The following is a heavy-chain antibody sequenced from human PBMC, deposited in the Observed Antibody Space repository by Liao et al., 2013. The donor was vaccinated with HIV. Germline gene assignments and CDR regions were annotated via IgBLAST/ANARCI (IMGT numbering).Heavy chain of an antibody. D-gene: IGHD1-26*01. Sequence: QVQLQQWGAGLLKPSETLSLTCAVYGGSFSGYYWSWIRQPPGKGLEWIGEINHSGSTNYNPSLKSRVTISVDTSKNQFSLKLSSVTAADTAVYYCARGIVGELGNWFDPWGQGTLVTVSS. J-gene: IGHJ5*02. CDR3: ARGIVGELGNWFDP. CDR2: INHSGST. V-gene: IGHV4-34*01. CDR1: GGSFSGYY.